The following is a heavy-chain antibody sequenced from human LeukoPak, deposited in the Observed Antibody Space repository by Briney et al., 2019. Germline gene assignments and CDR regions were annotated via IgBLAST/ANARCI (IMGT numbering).Heavy chain of an antibody. Sequence: SETLSLTCTVSGGSISSSSYYWGWIRQPPGKGLEWIGSIYYSGSTYYNPSLKSRVTISVDTSKNQFSLKLSSVTAADTAVYYCARRPGGYWGQGTLVTVSS. CDR3: ARRPGGY. CDR1: GGSISSSSYY. CDR2: IYYSGST. V-gene: IGHV4-39*01. D-gene: IGHD3-10*01. J-gene: IGHJ4*02.